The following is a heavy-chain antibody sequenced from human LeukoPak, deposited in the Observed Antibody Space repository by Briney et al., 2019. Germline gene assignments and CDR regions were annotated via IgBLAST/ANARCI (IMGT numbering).Heavy chain of an antibody. CDR1: GYTFPGYY. J-gene: IGHJ4*02. Sequence: GASVKVSCKASGYTFPGYYMHWVRQAPGQGLEWMGWINPNSGGTNYAQKFQGRVTMTRNTSISTAYMELSSLRSEDTAVYYCARGLQAAAGTIDYWGQGTLVTVSS. V-gene: IGHV1-2*02. CDR2: INPNSGGT. D-gene: IGHD6-13*01. CDR3: ARGLQAAAGTIDY.